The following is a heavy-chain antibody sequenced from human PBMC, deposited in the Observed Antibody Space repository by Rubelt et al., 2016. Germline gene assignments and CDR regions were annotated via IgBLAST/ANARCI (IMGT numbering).Heavy chain of an antibody. D-gene: IGHD1-14*01. Sequence: VQLQESGPGLVKPSGTLSLTCAVSGGSISSSNWWSWVRQPPGKGLEWVSAISGSGGSTYYEDSVKGRFTSSRDNSKNTLYLQMNSRRAEDTAVYYCAKGGPEMGYYFDYWGQGTLVTVSS. CDR3: AKGGPEMGYYFDY. CDR1: GGSISSSN. V-gene: IGHV3-23*01. CDR2: ISGSGGST. J-gene: IGHJ4*02.